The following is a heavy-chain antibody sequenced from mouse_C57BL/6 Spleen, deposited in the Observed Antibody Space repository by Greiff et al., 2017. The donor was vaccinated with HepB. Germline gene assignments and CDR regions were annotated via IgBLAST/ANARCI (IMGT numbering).Heavy chain of an antibody. V-gene: IGHV3-6*01. J-gene: IGHJ4*01. D-gene: IGHD1-1*01. CDR1: GYSITSGYY. CDR2: ISYDGSN. CDR3: AGYGSSYGYYAMDY. Sequence: EVQLVESGPGLVKPSQSLSLTCSVTGYSITSGYYWNWIRQFPGNKLEWMGYISYDGSNNYNPSLKNRISITRDTSKNQFFLKLNSVTTEDTATYYCAGYGSSYGYYAMDYWGQGTSVTVSS.